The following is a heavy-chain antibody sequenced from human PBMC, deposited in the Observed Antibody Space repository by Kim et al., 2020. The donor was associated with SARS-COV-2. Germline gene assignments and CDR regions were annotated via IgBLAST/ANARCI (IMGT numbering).Heavy chain of an antibody. J-gene: IGHJ4*02. V-gene: IGHV1-8*01. D-gene: IGHD4-17*01. CDR3: AFRSTVTTTIDY. Sequence: ASVKVSCKASGYTFNNYDINWVRQATGQGLEWMGWMNPNSGNTVSAQKFQGRVTMTRNTSISTAYMELSSLKSEDTAIYYCAFRSTVTTTIDYWGQGTLVTVSS. CDR1: GYTFNNYD. CDR2: MNPNSGNT.